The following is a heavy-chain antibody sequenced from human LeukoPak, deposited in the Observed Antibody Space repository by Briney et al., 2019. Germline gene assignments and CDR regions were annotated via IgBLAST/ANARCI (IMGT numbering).Heavy chain of an antibody. D-gene: IGHD6-13*01. CDR3: ARDRVAAAGDTDAFDI. V-gene: IGHV3-21*01. Sequence: GGSLRLSCAASGFTFSSYSMNWVRQAPRKVLEWVSSISSSSSYLYYADSVNGRLPISRNKAKNSLYLQMNSLRAEDTAVYYCARDRVAAAGDTDAFDIWGQGTMVTVSS. CDR2: ISSSSSYL. CDR1: GFTFSSYS. J-gene: IGHJ3*02.